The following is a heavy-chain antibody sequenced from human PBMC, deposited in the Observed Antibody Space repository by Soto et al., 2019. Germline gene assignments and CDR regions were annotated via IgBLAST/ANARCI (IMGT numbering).Heavy chain of an antibody. CDR1: GGTFSSYA. V-gene: IGHV1-69*01. Sequence: QVQLVQSGAVVKKPGSSVKVSCKASGGTFSSYAISWVRQAPGQGLEWMGGIIPIFGTANYAQKFQGRVTITADESTSTAYMELSSLRSEDTAVYYCARDRYCSGGSCYSFDYWGQGTLVTVSS. CDR2: IIPIFGTA. J-gene: IGHJ4*02. CDR3: ARDRYCSGGSCYSFDY. D-gene: IGHD2-15*01.